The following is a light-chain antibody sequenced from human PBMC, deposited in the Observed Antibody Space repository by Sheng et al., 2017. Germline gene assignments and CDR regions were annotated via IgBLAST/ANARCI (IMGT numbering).Light chain of an antibody. V-gene: IGKV1-5*03. J-gene: IGKJ1*01. CDR3: QHYNNYYWT. Sequence: DIQVTQSPSTLSASVGDKISITCRASQNLGDWLAWYQQKPGKAPKLLIYKASRLQSGVPARFSGSGSGTEFTLTISSLQPDDFASYYCQHYNNYYWTFGQGTKVQIK. CDR2: KAS. CDR1: QNLGDW.